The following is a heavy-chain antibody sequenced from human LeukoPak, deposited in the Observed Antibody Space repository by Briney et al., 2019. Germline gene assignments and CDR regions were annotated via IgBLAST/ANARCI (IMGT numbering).Heavy chain of an antibody. CDR1: GFTFSSYA. D-gene: IGHD3-3*01. J-gene: IGHJ5*02. CDR3: TRDGPTYYDFWSGYYA. Sequence: GGSLRLSYAASGFTFSSYALSWVRQAPGKGLEWVSVVSGRGTNTYYADSVKGRLTISRDNSKNTLYLQMNSLRAEDTAVYYCTRDGPTYYDFWSGYYAWGQGTLVTVSS. V-gene: IGHV3-23*01. CDR2: VSGRGTNT.